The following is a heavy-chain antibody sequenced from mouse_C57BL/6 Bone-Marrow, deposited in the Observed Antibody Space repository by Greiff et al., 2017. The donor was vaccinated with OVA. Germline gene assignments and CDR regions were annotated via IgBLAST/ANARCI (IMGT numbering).Heavy chain of an antibody. CDR2: VYPYNGGT. CDR1: GFTFTDYY. V-gene: IGHV1-36*01. CDR3: AREVPVTTGVYWYFDV. J-gene: IGHJ1*03. Sequence: EVQLQQSGPVLVKPGPSVKISCKASGFTFTDYYMHWVKQSHGKSLEWIGLVYPYNGGTSYNQKFKGKATLTVDTSSSTAYMERNSLTSEDSAVYYCAREVPVTTGVYWYFDVWGKGTTVTVSS. D-gene: IGHD1-1*01.